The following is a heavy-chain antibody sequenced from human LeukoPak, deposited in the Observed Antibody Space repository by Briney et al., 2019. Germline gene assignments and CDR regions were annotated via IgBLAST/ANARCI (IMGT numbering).Heavy chain of an antibody. CDR1: GFTFSSYA. CDR2: ISGSGGST. V-gene: IGHV3-23*01. J-gene: IGHJ4*02. Sequence: GGSLRLSCAASGFTFSSYAMSWVRQAPGKGLEWVSAISGSGGSTYYADSVKGRFTISRDNSKNTLYLQMNSLRAEDTAVYYCAKDYYYDSSVYYYVTYSFDYGAQGPLVTVSS. CDR3: AKDYYYDSSVYYYVTYSFDY. D-gene: IGHD3-22*01.